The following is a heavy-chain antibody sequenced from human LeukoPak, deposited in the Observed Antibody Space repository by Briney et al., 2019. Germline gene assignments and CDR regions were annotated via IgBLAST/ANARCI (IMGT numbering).Heavy chain of an antibody. CDR3: AILGDYYGSGPFDY. CDR2: ISYDGSNK. Sequence: PGGSLRLSCAPSGFTFSRHGMHWVRQAPGKGLEWVAVISYDGSNKYYADSVKGRFTISRDNSKNTLYLQMNSLRAEDTAVYYCAILGDYYGSGPFDYWGQGTLVTVSS. V-gene: IGHV3-30*03. CDR1: GFTFSRHG. D-gene: IGHD3-10*01. J-gene: IGHJ4*02.